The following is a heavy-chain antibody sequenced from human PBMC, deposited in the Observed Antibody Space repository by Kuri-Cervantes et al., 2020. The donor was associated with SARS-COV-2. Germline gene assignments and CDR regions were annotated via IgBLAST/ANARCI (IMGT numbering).Heavy chain of an antibody. Sequence: SVKVSCKASGGTFSSYAISWVRQAPGQGLEWMGGIIPIFGTANYAQKFQGRVTMTEDTSTDTAYMELSSLRSEDTAVYYCARDPYDSSGYYFYPPAYYYYYGMDVWGQGTTVT. CDR2: IIPIFGTA. CDR1: GGTFSSYA. CDR3: ARDPYDSSGYYFYPPAYYYYYGMDV. V-gene: IGHV1-69*06. J-gene: IGHJ6*01. D-gene: IGHD3-22*01.